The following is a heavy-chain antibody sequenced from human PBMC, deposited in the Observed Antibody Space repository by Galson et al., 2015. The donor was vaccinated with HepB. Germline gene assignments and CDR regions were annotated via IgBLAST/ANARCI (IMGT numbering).Heavy chain of an antibody. CDR2: ISSSSSTI. J-gene: IGHJ4*02. CDR1: GFTFSSYS. V-gene: IGHV3-48*01. D-gene: IGHD2-2*01. CDR3: ASLYPYCSSTSCYSLDY. Sequence: SLRLSCAASGFTFSSYSMNWVRQAPGKGLEWVSYISSSSSTIYYADSVKGRFTISRDNAKNSLYLQMNSLRAEDTAVYYCASLYPYCSSTSCYSLDYWGQGTLVTVSS.